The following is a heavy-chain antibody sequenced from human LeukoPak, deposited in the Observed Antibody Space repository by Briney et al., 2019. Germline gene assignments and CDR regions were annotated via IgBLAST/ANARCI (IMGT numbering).Heavy chain of an antibody. V-gene: IGHV1-69*04. CDR1: GGTFSSYA. Sequence: GASVKVSCKASGGTFSSYAISWVRQAPGQGLEWMGRIIPILGIANYAQKFQGRVTITADKSTSTAYMELSSLRFEDTAVYYCARGGMVLYSARPPTKNWFDPWGQGTLVTVSS. CDR2: IIPILGIA. CDR3: ARGGMVLYSARPPTKNWFDP. J-gene: IGHJ5*02. D-gene: IGHD2-15*01.